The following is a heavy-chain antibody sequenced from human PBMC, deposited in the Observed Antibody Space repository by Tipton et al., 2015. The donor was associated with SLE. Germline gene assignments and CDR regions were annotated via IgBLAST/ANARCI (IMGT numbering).Heavy chain of an antibody. CDR1: GGSFSGYY. Sequence: LRLSCAVYGGSFSGYYWSWIRQPPGKGLEWIGEINHSGSTNYNPSLKSRVTISVDTSKNQFSLKLSSVTAADTAVHYCARGMTTVTYFDYWGQGTLVTVSS. V-gene: IGHV4-34*01. J-gene: IGHJ4*02. CDR2: INHSGST. CDR3: ARGMTTVTYFDY. D-gene: IGHD4-17*01.